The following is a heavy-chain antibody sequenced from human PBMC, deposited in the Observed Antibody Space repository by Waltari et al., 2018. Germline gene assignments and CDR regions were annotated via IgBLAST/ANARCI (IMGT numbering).Heavy chain of an antibody. D-gene: IGHD3-22*01. Sequence: QVQLVQSGAEVKKPGSSVKVSCKASGGTFSSYAISWVRQAPGQGLEWMGGIIPILGIANYAQKFQGRVTITADESTSTAYMGLSSLRSEDTAVYYCARGGYYYDSSGYYPAWFYFDYWGQGTLVTVSS. CDR1: GGTFSSYA. CDR2: IIPILGIA. CDR3: ARGGYYYDSSGYYPAWFYFDY. J-gene: IGHJ4*02. V-gene: IGHV1-69*04.